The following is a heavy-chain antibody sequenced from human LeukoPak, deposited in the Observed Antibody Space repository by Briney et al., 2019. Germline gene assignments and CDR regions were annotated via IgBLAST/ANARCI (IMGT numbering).Heavy chain of an antibody. V-gene: IGHV3-74*01. CDR3: ARAFGMPSDY. Sequence: HPGGCLRLSCAASGFTFSSYWMHWVRQAPGKGLAWVSRINSDGSSTSYADSVKGRFTISRDNAKNTLYLQMNSLRAEDTAVYYCARAFGMPSDYWGQGTLATASS. CDR2: INSDGSST. CDR1: GFTFSSYW. D-gene: IGHD2-2*01. J-gene: IGHJ4*02.